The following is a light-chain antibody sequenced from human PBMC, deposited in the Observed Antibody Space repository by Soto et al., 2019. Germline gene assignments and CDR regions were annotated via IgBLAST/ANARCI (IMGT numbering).Light chain of an antibody. CDR2: GAS. CDR1: QSVNSNY. V-gene: IGKV3-20*01. Sequence: EIVLTQSPGTLSLSPGERATLSCRASQSVNSNYLAWYQRKPGQAPRLLIYGASNRATDIPYRFSASGSGTDCTLTITRLEPEDFAVYYCQQYDSSPPTFGQGTKVEIK. J-gene: IGKJ1*01. CDR3: QQYDSSPPT.